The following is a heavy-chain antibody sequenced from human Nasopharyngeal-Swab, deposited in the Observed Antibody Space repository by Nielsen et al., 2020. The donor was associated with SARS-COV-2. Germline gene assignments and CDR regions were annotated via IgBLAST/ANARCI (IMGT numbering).Heavy chain of an antibody. V-gene: IGHV5-51*01. CDR1: GYSFTSYW. J-gene: IGHJ4*02. CDR2: IYPGDSDT. D-gene: IGHD6-13*01. CDR3: ARHGGSSWLHFEY. Sequence: GESLKISCKGSGYSFTSYWIGWVRQMPGEGLEWMAIIYPGDSDTRYSPSFQGQVTISADKSISTAYLEWSSLKASDTAMYYCARHGGSSWLHFEYWGQGTLVTVSS.